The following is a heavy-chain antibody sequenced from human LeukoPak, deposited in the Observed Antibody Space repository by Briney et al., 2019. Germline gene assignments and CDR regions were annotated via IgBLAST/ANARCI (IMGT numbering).Heavy chain of an antibody. J-gene: IGHJ4*02. D-gene: IGHD2-21*01. Sequence: ASVKVSCKASGYTFTGYYMHWVRQAPGQGLEWMGWINPNSGGTNYAQKFQGRVTMTRDTSISTAYMELSRLGSGDTAVYYCARGDSPQINFDYWGQGTLVTVSS. CDR2: INPNSGGT. CDR3: ARGDSPQINFDY. V-gene: IGHV1-2*02. CDR1: GYTFTGYY.